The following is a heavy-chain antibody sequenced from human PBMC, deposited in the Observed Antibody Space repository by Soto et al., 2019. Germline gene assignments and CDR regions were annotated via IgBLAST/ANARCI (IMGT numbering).Heavy chain of an antibody. V-gene: IGHV2-70*11. CDR2: IDWADDK. D-gene: IGHD1-1*01. Sequence: TLSLTCTVSGASITSDYWSWIRQPPGKALEWLARIDWADDKYYNTSLKTRLTISKDTSENQVVLTMTSMDPVDTATYYCARMLISTTGKRERKYYFDYWGQGTLVTVSS. CDR3: ARMLISTTGKRERKYYFDY. CDR1: GASITSDY. J-gene: IGHJ4*02.